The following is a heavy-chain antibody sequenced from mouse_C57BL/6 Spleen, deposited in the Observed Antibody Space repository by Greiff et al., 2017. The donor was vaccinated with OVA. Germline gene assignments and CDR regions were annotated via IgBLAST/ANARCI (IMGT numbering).Heavy chain of an antibody. Sequence: VQRVESGAELARPGASVKMSCKASGYTFTSYTMHWVKQRPGQGLEWIGYINPSSGYTKYNQKFKDKATLTADKSSSTAYMQLSSLTSEDSAVYYCARLDFDYWGQGTTLTVSS. J-gene: IGHJ2*01. V-gene: IGHV1-4*01. CDR2: INPSSGYT. CDR1: GYTFTSYT. CDR3: ARLDFDY.